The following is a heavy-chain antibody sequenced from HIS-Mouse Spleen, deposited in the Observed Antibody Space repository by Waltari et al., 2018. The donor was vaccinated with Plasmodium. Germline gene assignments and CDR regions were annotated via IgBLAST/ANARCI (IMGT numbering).Heavy chain of an antibody. J-gene: IGHJ4*02. CDR3: ARESSSSWYFDY. V-gene: IGHV3-21*01. CDR2: ISSSSSYI. D-gene: IGHD6-13*01. Sequence: EVQLVESGGGLVKPGGSLRLSCAASGFTFSSYSMNWVRQAPGKGLELVSSISSSSSYIYYEDSVKGRFTISRDNAKNSLYLQMNSLRAEDTAVYYCARESSSSWYFDYWGQGTLVTVSS. CDR1: GFTFSSYS.